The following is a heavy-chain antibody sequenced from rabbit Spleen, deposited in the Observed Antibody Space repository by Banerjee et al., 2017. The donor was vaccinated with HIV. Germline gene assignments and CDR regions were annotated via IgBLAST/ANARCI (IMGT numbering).Heavy chain of an antibody. Sequence: QSLEESGGGLVQPEGSLTLTCTASGFSFSNNYYVCWVRQAPGKGLEWIGCIWSGSNGNTYYASWAKGRFTISKTSSTTLTLQMTSLTAADTATYFCARDAGTSFSTYGMDLWGQGTLVTVS. D-gene: IGHD8-1*01. CDR3: ARDAGTSFSTYGMDL. J-gene: IGHJ6*01. CDR1: GFSFSNNYY. V-gene: IGHV1S40*01. CDR2: IWSGSNGNT.